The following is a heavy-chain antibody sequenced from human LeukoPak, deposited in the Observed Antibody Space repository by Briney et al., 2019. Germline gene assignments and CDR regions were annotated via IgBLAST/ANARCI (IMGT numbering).Heavy chain of an antibody. D-gene: IGHD6-25*01. J-gene: IGHJ1*01. CDR3: ARVRRIAAAGAEYFQH. Sequence: GESLKISCKGSGYSFTSYWIGWVRQAPGQGLEWMGWISTYLGDTNYAQKYQGRVTMTTDTSTSTAYMELRSLRSDDTAIYYCARVRRIAAAGAEYFQHWGQGTLVTVSS. V-gene: IGHV1-18*04. CDR2: ISTYLGDT. CDR1: GYSFTSYW.